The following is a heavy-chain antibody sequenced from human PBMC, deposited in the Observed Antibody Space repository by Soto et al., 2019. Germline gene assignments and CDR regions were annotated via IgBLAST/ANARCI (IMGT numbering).Heavy chain of an antibody. CDR3: ARARGIQLCLQPFNGMDV. CDR1: GGSMIAYY. V-gene: IGHV4-34*01. CDR2: INHSEST. D-gene: IGHD5-18*01. Sequence: SETLSITCTVSGGSMIAYYWSWIRQPPGKGLEWIGEINHSESTNYNPSLKSRVNISVDTSKNQFSLKLSSVTAADTAVYYCARARGIQLCLQPFNGMDVWGQGTTVTVSS. J-gene: IGHJ6*02.